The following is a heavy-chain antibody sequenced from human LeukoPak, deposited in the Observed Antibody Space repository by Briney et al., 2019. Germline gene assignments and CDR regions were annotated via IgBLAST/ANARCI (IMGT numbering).Heavy chain of an antibody. CDR3: AKSLYCGDDYF. CDR1: GGSFNYY. J-gene: IGHJ3*01. Sequence: SETLSLTCAVYGGSFNYYWSWIRQPPGKGLEWIGEINDTGITKYNPSLKSRVSISVDTSKNQFSLKLTAVTAADTAIYYCAKSLYCGDDYFWGPGTMVTVSS. D-gene: IGHD2-21*02. V-gene: IGHV4-34*01. CDR2: INDTGIT.